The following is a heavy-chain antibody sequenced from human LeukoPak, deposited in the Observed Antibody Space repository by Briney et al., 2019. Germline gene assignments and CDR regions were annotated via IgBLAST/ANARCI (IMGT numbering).Heavy chain of an antibody. CDR2: ITGSGGNT. J-gene: IGHJ6*02. Sequence: GGSLRLSCAAPGFIFSSYSMSWVRQAPGKGLEWVSVITGSGGNTYYADSVKGRFTISRDNSKNTLYLQMNSLRAEDTAVYYCAREAIVVVPAAILYYYYGMDVWGQGTTVTVSS. CDR1: GFIFSSYS. D-gene: IGHD2-2*02. V-gene: IGHV3-23*01. CDR3: AREAIVVVPAAILYYYYGMDV.